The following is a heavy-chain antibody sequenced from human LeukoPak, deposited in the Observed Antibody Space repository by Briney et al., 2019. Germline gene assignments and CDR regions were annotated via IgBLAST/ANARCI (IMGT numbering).Heavy chain of an antibody. CDR1: GGSFSSYY. V-gene: IGHV4-4*07. CDR3: ARAPDYFYYYYMDV. CDR2: IYTSGST. Sequence: SETLSLTCTVSGGSFSSYYWSWIRQPAGKGLEWIGRIYTSGSTNYNPSLKSRVTISVDTSKNQFSLKLSSVTAADTAVYYCARAPDYFYYYYMDVWGKGTTVTISS. J-gene: IGHJ6*03.